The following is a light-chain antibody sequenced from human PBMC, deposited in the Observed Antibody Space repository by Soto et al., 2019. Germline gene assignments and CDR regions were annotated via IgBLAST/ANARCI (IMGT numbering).Light chain of an antibody. V-gene: IGLV2-14*03. CDR1: SSDIGGYNY. CDR3: SAYTSTDNHVV. J-gene: IGLJ2*01. Sequence: QSALTQPASVSGSPGQSITISCTGTSSDIGGYNYASWYQQHPGEAPKLILYHINNRPSGISNRFSGSKSGNTASLTISGLQAEDEADYYCSAYTSTDNHVVLGGVTQLTVL. CDR2: HIN.